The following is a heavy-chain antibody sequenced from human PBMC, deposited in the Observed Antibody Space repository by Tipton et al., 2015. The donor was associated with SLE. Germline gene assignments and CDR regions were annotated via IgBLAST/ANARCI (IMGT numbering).Heavy chain of an antibody. CDR3: AREIEYQLRLPYMDV. V-gene: IGHV4-39*07. CDR2: IYHSGST. CDR1: GGSIGSNSYH. D-gene: IGHD2-2*01. J-gene: IGHJ6*03. Sequence: LRLSCTVSGGSIGSNSYHWGWIRQPPGKGLEWIGSIYHSGSTYYNPSLKSRVTISVDTSKNQFSLKLSSVTAADTAVYYCAREIEYQLRLPYMDVWGKGTTVTVSS.